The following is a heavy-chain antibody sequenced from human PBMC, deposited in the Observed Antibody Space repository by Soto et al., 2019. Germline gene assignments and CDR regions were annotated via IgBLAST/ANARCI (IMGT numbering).Heavy chain of an antibody. CDR3: AKEGTSGLYYFDY. CDR2: ISGSGSSP. CDR1: GFTFSNYA. J-gene: IGHJ4*02. D-gene: IGHD6-19*01. Sequence: EVQLLESGGGLVQPGGSLRLSCAASGFTFSNYAMNWVRQAPGKGLEWVSTISGSGSSPYYADSVKGRFTISRDNSKNTLYRKMNSLRAGDSAIYYCAKEGTSGLYYFDYWGQGTLVTVSS. V-gene: IGHV3-23*01.